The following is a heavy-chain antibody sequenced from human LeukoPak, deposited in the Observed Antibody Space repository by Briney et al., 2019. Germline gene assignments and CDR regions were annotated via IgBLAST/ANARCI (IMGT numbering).Heavy chain of an antibody. V-gene: IGHV1-18*01. D-gene: IGHD2-21*01. CDR3: QAEDGIRDSYYYYGMDV. CDR2: ISAYNGNT. J-gene: IGHJ6*02. CDR1: GYTTTSLG. Sequence: ASIKVTCKASGYTTTSLGTSCVLQAPGQGLAYIEWISAYNGNTTYAQKLQGRVTMTTDTSTSTAYMELRSLRSDDTAVFFFQAEDGIRDSYYYYGMDVWGQGTTVTVSS.